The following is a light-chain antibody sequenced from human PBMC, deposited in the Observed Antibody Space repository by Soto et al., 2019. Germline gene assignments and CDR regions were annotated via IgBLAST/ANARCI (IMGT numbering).Light chain of an antibody. CDR3: PQLNSATCT. V-gene: IGKV1-9*01. CDR2: TAS. CDR1: QGISSY. J-gene: IGKJ2*02. Sequence: DIQLTQSPSFLSASVGDRVTITCRASQGISSYLAWYQQKPGKAPKLLIYTASTLQSGVPSRGSGSRSGTEMSVTIGSLPTEGFATYYCPQLNSATCTFSQGNKLEIK.